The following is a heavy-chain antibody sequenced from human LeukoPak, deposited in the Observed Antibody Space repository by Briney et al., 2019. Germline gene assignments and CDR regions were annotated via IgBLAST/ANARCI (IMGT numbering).Heavy chain of an antibody. CDR3: ARRLVVTAFQYYYYYYGMDV. Sequence: SETLSLTCAVYGGSFSGYYWSWIRQPPGKGLEWIGGINDSGSTNYNPSLKSRVTISVDTSKNQFSLKLSSVTAADTAVYYCARRLVVTAFQYYYYYYGMDVWGRGTTVTVSS. J-gene: IGHJ6*02. V-gene: IGHV4-34*01. CDR1: GGSFSGYY. D-gene: IGHD2-21*02. CDR2: INDSGST.